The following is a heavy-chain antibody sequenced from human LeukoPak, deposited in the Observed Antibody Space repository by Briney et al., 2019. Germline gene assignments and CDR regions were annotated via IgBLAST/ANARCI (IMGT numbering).Heavy chain of an antibody. CDR2: FYHSGST. Sequence: AETLSLTCTVSGGSISSYYWSWIRKSPGKGLEWLGSFYHSGSTYYNPSLKSRVTISVDTSKNQFSLKLSSVTAADTAVYYCARGSRVTMVRGVIYYMDVWGKGTTVTVSS. CDR1: GGSISSYY. V-gene: IGHV4-38-2*02. CDR3: ARGSRVTMVRGVIYYMDV. J-gene: IGHJ6*03. D-gene: IGHD3-10*01.